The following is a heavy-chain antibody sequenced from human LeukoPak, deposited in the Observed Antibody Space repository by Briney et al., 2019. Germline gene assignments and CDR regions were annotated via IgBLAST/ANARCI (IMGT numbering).Heavy chain of an antibody. J-gene: IGHJ3*02. CDR2: IKAKSEGGTT. V-gene: IGHV3-15*01. CDR1: GFTFSSYC. Sequence: GGSLRLSCAASGFTFSSYCMNWVRRAPGKGLEWVGRIKAKSEGGTTDYAAPVKGRFAISRDDSSNTLYLEMNSLRMDDTALYYCITEGPTYGFHSFDTWGQGTTVTISS. CDR3: ITEGPTYGFHSFDT. D-gene: IGHD3-10*01.